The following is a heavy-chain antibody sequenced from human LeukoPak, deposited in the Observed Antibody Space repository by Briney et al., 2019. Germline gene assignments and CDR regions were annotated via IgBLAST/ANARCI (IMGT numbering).Heavy chain of an antibody. CDR2: IIPIFGTA. Sequence: AASVKVSCKASGGTFSSYAISWVRQAPGQGLEWMGGIIPIFGTANYAQKFQGRVTITTDESTSTAYMELSSLRSEDTAVYYCATVHHIMGARNRRDAFDIWGQGAMVTVSS. D-gene: IGHD1-26*01. J-gene: IGHJ3*02. CDR3: ATVHHIMGARNRRDAFDI. V-gene: IGHV1-69*05. CDR1: GGTFSSYA.